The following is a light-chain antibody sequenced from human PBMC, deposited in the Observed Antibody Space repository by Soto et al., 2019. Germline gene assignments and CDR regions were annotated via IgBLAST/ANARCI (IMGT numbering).Light chain of an antibody. CDR1: QSVSSY. Sequence: IVGEKCASTLTLSPGERATLSCRASQSVSSYLAWYQQKPGQAPRLLIYDASSRATGIPARFSGSGSGTDFTLTISSLEPEDFAVYYCQQPSNLPITFGPGTKVDI. CDR3: QQPSNLPIT. J-gene: IGKJ3*01. V-gene: IGKV3-11*01. CDR2: DAS.